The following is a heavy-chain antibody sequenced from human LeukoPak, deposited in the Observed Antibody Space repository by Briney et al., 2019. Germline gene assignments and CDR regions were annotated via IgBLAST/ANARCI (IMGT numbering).Heavy chain of an antibody. V-gene: IGHV4-59*01. CDR3: ARDRGAVAGIDF. Sequence: SETLSLTCTVSGGSISSYYWSWIRQPPGKGLEWIGYIYYSGSTNYNPSLKSRVTISVDTSKYQFSLKLTSVTAADTAVYYCARDRGAVAGIDFWGQGTPVTVSS. CDR1: GGSISSYY. CDR2: IYYSGST. J-gene: IGHJ4*02. D-gene: IGHD6-19*01.